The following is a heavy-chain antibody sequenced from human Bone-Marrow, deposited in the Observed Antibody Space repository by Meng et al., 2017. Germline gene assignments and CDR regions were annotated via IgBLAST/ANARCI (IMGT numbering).Heavy chain of an antibody. J-gene: IGHJ2*01. Sequence: GPVKPTGPLSLTRASSVARVRRSNCWSWVRQPPGKGLESIGEIYHIGSTTYTPSLKSRVTISVDKSKNQFSLKLSSLTAADTAVYYYARVRVEYWYFDLWGRGTLVTVSS. CDR3: ARVRVEYWYFDL. V-gene: IGHV4-4*02. CDR1: VARVRRSNC. CDR2: IYHIGST.